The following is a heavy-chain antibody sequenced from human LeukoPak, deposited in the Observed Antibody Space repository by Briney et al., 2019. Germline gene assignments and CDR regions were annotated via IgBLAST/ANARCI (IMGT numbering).Heavy chain of an antibody. V-gene: IGHV3-74*01. J-gene: IGHJ4*02. CDR2: VKSDGSST. CDR1: GFTFSSYA. Sequence: GGSLRLSCAASGFTFSSYAMHWVRQAPGKVLVWVSRVKSDGSSTSCADSVKGRFTISRDNARNTLYLQMNSLRAEDTAVYYCARDGFLGPVTAYLDYWGQGSPVTVSS. D-gene: IGHD2-21*02. CDR3: ARDGFLGPVTAYLDY.